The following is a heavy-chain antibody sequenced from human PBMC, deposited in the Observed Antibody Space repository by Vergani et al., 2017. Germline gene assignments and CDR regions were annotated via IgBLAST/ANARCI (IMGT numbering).Heavy chain of an antibody. J-gene: IGHJ3*02. CDR2: IKQDGSEK. V-gene: IGHV3-7*01. CDR3: ARDRRLIWNGAAFDI. Sequence: VQLVESGGGLVQPVGSLRLSCAASGFTFSSYWMSWVRQAPGKGLEWVANIKQDGSEKYYVDSVKGRFTISRDNAKNSLYLQMNSLRAEDTAVYYCARDRRLIWNGAAFDIWGQGTMVTVSS. D-gene: IGHD1-1*01. CDR1: GFTFSSYW.